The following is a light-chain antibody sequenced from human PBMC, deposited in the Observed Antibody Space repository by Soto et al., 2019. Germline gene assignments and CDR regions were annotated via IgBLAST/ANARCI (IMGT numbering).Light chain of an antibody. Sequence: EVVLTQSPATMSLYPGEGATLSCSASQSVSTYLAWYQQKPGQAPRLLIFEASKRATGIPDRISGSGSGTDFTLTISSLEPDDFAVYYCQQRGHWPRTFGQGTKVEMK. CDR2: EAS. V-gene: IGKV3-11*01. CDR1: QSVSTY. CDR3: QQRGHWPRT. J-gene: IGKJ1*01.